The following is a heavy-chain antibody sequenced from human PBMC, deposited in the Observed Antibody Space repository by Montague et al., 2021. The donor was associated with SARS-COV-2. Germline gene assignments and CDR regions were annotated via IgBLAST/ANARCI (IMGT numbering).Heavy chain of an antibody. CDR1: GGSISSSSYY. D-gene: IGHD3-10*01. J-gene: IGHJ5*02. V-gene: IGHV4-39*07. Sequence: SETLSLTCTVSGGSISSSSYYWGWIRQPPGKGLEWIGSIYYSGSTYYNPCLKSRVTISVDTSKNQFSLKLSSVTAADTAVYYWARVFLRTEVLWWAPDGWFDLWGQGTLVTVSS. CDR3: ARVFLRTEVLWWAPDGWFDL. CDR2: IYYSGST.